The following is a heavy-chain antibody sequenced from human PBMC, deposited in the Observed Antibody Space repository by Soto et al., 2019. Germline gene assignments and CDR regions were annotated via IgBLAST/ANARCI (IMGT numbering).Heavy chain of an antibody. J-gene: IGHJ6*02. V-gene: IGHV1-69*06. D-gene: IGHD6-19*01. Sequence: SVKVSCKASGGAFSSYAISWVRQAPGQGLEWMGGIIPIFGTANYAQKFQGRVTITADKSTSTAYMELSSLRSEDTAVYYCARDQVAGTQGNVWGQGTTVTVSS. CDR3: ARDQVAGTQGNV. CDR2: IIPIFGTA. CDR1: GGAFSSYA.